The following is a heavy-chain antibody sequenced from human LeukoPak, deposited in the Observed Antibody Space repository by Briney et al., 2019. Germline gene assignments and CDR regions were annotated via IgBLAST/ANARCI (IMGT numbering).Heavy chain of an antibody. D-gene: IGHD3-3*01. Sequence: GGSLRLSCAASGFTFSSYGMQWVRQAPGKGLEWVAVIWYDGSNKYYADSVKGRFTISRDNSKNTLYLQMNSLRAEDTAVYYCARGPTSDFWSGYWLPDYWGQGTLVTVSS. CDR3: ARGPTSDFWSGYWLPDY. J-gene: IGHJ4*02. CDR1: GFTFSSYG. V-gene: IGHV3-33*01. CDR2: IWYDGSNK.